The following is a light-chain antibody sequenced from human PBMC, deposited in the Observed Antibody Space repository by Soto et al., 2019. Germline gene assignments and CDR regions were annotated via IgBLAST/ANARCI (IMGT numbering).Light chain of an antibody. Sequence: QSVLTQPASVSGSPGQSITISCTGTSSDIGGYNFVSWYQQHPGKAPKLMIYDVTNRPPGLSDRFSGSKSGNTASLTISGLQAEDVADYYCSSYTTSSTLVFGGGTKLTVL. CDR3: SSYTTSSTLV. CDR2: DVT. J-gene: IGLJ3*02. V-gene: IGLV2-14*03. CDR1: SSDIGGYNF.